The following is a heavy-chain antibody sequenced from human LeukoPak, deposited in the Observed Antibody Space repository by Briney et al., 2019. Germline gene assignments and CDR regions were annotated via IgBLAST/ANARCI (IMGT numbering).Heavy chain of an antibody. J-gene: IGHJ4*02. V-gene: IGHV3-74*01. D-gene: IGHD2-2*01. Sequence: GGSLRLSCAASGFTFSSYWMHSVRHAPRKGLVWVSRINSDGSSTRYADSVKGRFTISRDNAKNTLYLQMNSLRAEDTAVYYCASWEVPAVMPQDYWGQGTLVTVSS. CDR1: GFTFSSYW. CDR3: ASWEVPAVMPQDY. CDR2: INSDGSST.